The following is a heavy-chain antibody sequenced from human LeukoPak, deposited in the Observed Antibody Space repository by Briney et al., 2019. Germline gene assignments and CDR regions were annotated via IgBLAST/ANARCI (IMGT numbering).Heavy chain of an antibody. CDR2: ISKDGRNK. Sequence: GGSLRLSCAASGFTFSGYAMHWVRQAPGKGLEWVAVISKDGRNKYYADSVKGRFTISRDKSKKTLYLQMNSLGAEDTAVYYCARNPTGDFPFDYWGQGTLVTVSS. V-gene: IGHV3-30*04. D-gene: IGHD7-27*01. CDR3: ARNPTGDFPFDY. J-gene: IGHJ4*02. CDR1: GFTFSGYA.